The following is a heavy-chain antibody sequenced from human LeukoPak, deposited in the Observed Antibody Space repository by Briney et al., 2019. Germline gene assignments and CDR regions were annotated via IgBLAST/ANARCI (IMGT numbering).Heavy chain of an antibody. D-gene: IGHD3-22*01. CDR2: ISAYNGNT. CDR1: GYTFTSYG. J-gene: IGHJ4*02. CDR3: ARGPYYYDSTGLTEPFDY. Sequence: ASVKVPCKASGYTFTSYGISWVRQAPGQGLEWMGWISAYNGNTNYAQKLQGRVTMTTDTSTSTAYMELRSLRSDDTAVYYCARGPYYYDSTGLTEPFDYWGQGTLVTVSS. V-gene: IGHV1-18*01.